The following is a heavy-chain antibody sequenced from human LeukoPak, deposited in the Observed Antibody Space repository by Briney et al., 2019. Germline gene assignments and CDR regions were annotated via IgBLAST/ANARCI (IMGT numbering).Heavy chain of an antibody. D-gene: IGHD2-15*01. Sequence: GGSLRLSCAASGFIFGAYGMSWVRQAPGKGLEWVASITGSTRTTYYAESVKGRFTISRDNAKNSLYLQMNSLRVEDTAVYYCAGRSGPDDYWGQGTLVTVSS. V-gene: IGHV3-23*01. CDR2: ITGSTRTT. CDR1: GFIFGAYG. CDR3: AGRSGPDDY. J-gene: IGHJ4*02.